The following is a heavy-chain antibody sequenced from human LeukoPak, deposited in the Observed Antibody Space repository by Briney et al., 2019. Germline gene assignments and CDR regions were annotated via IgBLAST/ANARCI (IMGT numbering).Heavy chain of an antibody. Sequence: GGSLRLSCAASGFTFSNAWMSWVRQAPGKGLEWVGRIKSKTHGGTTDYAAPVKGRFTISRDDSKNTLYLQMNSLKTEDTAVYYCTTDYYGSGSYYYYYGMDVWGQGTTVTVSS. D-gene: IGHD3-10*01. J-gene: IGHJ6*02. CDR3: TTDYYGSGSYYYYYGMDV. CDR2: IKSKTHGGTT. CDR1: GFTFSNAW. V-gene: IGHV3-15*01.